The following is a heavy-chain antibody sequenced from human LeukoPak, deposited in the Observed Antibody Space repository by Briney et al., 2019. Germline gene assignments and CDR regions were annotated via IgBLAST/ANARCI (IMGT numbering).Heavy chain of an antibody. J-gene: IGHJ4*02. V-gene: IGHV1-8*03. Sequence: VASVKVSCKTSGYTFTSYDVNWVRQATGQGLEWMGWMNPNSGRTGYAQNFQGRITITRNTSISTAYLELSSLRSDDTAVYYCTRETSSRYFDYWGQGTLVTVSS. CDR3: TRETSSRYFDY. CDR2: MNPNSGRT. CDR1: GYTFTSYD.